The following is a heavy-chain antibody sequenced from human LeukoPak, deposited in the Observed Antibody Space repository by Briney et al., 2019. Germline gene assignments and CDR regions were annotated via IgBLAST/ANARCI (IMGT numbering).Heavy chain of an antibody. CDR2: IYSGGST. D-gene: IGHD3-10*01. V-gene: IGHV3-53*01. Sequence: GGSLRLSCAASGFTVSSNYMSWVRQAPGKGLEWVSGIYSGGSTYYADSVRGRFTISRDNSKNTLYLQMNSLRAEDTAVYYCAKDQVLLWFGELFPYYFDYWGQGTLVTVSS. CDR1: GFTVSSNY. J-gene: IGHJ4*02. CDR3: AKDQVLLWFGELFPYYFDY.